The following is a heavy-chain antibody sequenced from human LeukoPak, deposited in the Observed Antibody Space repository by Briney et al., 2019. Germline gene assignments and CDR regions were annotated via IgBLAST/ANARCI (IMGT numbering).Heavy chain of an antibody. J-gene: IGHJ4*02. D-gene: IGHD6-6*01. CDR2: IKQDGNEK. CDR1: GFPLSSYW. CDR3: ARDVRPDY. Sequence: GGSVTLSCAASGFPLSSYWMSWVRHAPGEGLEWLANIKQDGNEKYYMDSVKGRFSIYRANAQNSLYLQMNALRAEDTAVYYCARDVRPDYWGQGTLVTVST. V-gene: IGHV3-7*01.